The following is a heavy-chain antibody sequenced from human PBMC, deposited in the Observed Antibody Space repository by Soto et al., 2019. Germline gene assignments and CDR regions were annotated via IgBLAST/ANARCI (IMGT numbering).Heavy chain of an antibody. D-gene: IGHD6-19*01. CDR1: GGTFRTYS. Sequence: QVQLLQSGAEVKKPGSSVRVSCEASGGTFRTYSISWVRQAPGQGLEWMGEIIPIFGTINYAQKFQGRLTITADESTATVYMDPRSLRSDDTTLYYCAKGAVAGTPTSYYYYGMDVWGQGTTVTVSS. J-gene: IGHJ6*02. CDR2: IIPIFGTI. V-gene: IGHV1-69*12. CDR3: AKGAVAGTPTSYYYYGMDV.